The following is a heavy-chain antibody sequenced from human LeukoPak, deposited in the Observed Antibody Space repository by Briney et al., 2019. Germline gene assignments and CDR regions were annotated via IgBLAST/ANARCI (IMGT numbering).Heavy chain of an antibody. CDR3: ARETVLVGATTYYYYYMDV. CDR2: INPNSGGT. J-gene: IGHJ6*03. D-gene: IGHD1-26*01. V-gene: IGHV1-2*02. Sequence: GASVKVSCTASGYTFTGYYMHWVRQAPGQGLEWMGWINPNSGGTNYAQKFQGRVTMTRDTSISTAYMELSRLRFDDTAVYYCARETVLVGATTYYYYYMDVWGKGTTVTISS. CDR1: GYTFTGYY.